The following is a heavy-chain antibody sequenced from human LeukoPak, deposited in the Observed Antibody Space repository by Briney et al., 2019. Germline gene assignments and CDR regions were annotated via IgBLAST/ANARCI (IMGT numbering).Heavy chain of an antibody. V-gene: IGHV4-34*01. CDR1: GGSFSGYY. CDR3: ARRGFEYYDILTGHYYYYYYMDV. Sequence: SETLSLTCAVYGGSFSGYYWSWIRQPPGKGLEWIGEINHSGSTNYNPSLKSRVTISVDTSKNQFSLKLSSVTAADTAVYYCARRGFEYYDILTGHYYYYYYMDVWGKGTTVTVSS. CDR2: INHSGST. J-gene: IGHJ6*03. D-gene: IGHD3-9*01.